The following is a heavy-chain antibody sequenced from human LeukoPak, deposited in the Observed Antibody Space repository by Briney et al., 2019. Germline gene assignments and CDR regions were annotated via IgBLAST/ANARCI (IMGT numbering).Heavy chain of an antibody. CDR3: ARAGPNDHRFDY. D-gene: IGHD1-1*01. Sequence: GGSLRLSWAASGLTFSSYAMPWVRRAQGKGLGWVAVISYHGSSQYYADSVKGRFAISRDTLKNTVFLQMFSLRPEGTAIYYCARAGPNDHRFDYWGQGTLVTVSS. V-gene: IGHV3-30*09. J-gene: IGHJ4*02. CDR1: GLTFSSYA. CDR2: ISYHGSSQ.